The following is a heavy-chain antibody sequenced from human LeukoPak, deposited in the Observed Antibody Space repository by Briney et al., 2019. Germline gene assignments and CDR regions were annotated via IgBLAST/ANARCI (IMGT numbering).Heavy chain of an antibody. J-gene: IGHJ4*02. D-gene: IGHD3-3*01. CDR3: ARDLGGYDFWSGTFPLDY. CDR2: TWYDGSNK. Sequence: GGSLRLSCRISGFIFSNSWMNWVRQAPGKGLEWVAVTWYDGSNKYYADSVKGRFTISRDNSKNTLYLQMNSLRAEDTTVYYCARDLGGYDFWSGTFPLDYWGQGTLVTVSS. CDR1: GFIFSNSW. V-gene: IGHV3-33*08.